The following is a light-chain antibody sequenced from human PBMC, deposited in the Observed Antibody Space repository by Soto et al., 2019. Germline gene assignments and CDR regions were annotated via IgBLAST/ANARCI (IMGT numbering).Light chain of an antibody. CDR3: QQSYSTPPWT. J-gene: IGKJ1*01. V-gene: IGKV1-39*01. CDR2: DAS. Sequence: DIRVTRSRPCVCAAGLAQVTITCRASQSIRSYLNWVQQKPGKAPKLLIYDASSLQTGVPSRFSGSGSGTDFSLTISSLQPEDFATYYCQQSYSTPPWTFGQGTKVDIK. CDR1: QSIRSY.